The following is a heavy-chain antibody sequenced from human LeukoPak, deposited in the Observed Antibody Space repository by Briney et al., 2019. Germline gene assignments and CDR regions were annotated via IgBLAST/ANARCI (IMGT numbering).Heavy chain of an antibody. CDR3: AKSTGYSTTGRDFDS. CDR2: ISGGGATT. CDR1: GFTFSSYA. V-gene: IGHV3-23*01. J-gene: IGHJ4*02. D-gene: IGHD6-13*01. Sequence: GSLRLSCAASGFTFSSYAMSWVRQAPGKGLEWVSDISGGGATTFYADSVKGRFTISRDNSKNTLYLQLCSLRAEDTAVYYCAKSTGYSTTGRDFDSWGRGTLVTVSS.